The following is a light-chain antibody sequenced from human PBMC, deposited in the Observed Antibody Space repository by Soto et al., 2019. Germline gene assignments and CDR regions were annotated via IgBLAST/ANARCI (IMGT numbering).Light chain of an antibody. CDR1: QSISSY. CDR2: AAS. Sequence: DIQMTQSPSSLSASVGDRVTITCRASQSISSYLNWYQQTPGKAPKLLIYAASSLQSGVPSRFSGSGSGTDFTLTISSLQPEDFATYYYQQSYSTPRTFGQGTKVEIK. J-gene: IGKJ1*01. V-gene: IGKV1-39*01. CDR3: QQSYSTPRT.